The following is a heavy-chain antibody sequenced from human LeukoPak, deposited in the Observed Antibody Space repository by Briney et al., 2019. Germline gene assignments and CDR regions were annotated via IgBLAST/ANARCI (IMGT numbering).Heavy chain of an antibody. CDR3: ARGVLYSTDAFDI. D-gene: IGHD4-11*01. CDR1: GFTFCSYC. Sequence: GGSLRLSCAVSGFTFCSYCMTWVRQAPGKGGEWVANINQGGSETYYVDSVKGRFAISRDIAKSSLYLQMNSLSAEDTAVYYCARGVLYSTDAFDIWGQGTMVTVSS. J-gene: IGHJ3*02. CDR2: INQGGSET. V-gene: IGHV3-7*01.